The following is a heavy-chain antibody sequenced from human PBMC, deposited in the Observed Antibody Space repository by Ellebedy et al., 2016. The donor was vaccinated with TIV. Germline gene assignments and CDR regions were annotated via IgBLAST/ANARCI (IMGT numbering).Heavy chain of an antibody. J-gene: IGHJ4*02. CDR3: ARNEAQYCSGGSCLTGFDY. Sequence: MPSETLSLTCTVSGGSVSSGSYYWSWIRQPPGKGLEWIGYIYYSGSTNYNPSLKSRVTISVDTSKNQFSLKLSSVTAADTAVYYCARNEAQYCSGGSCLTGFDYWGQGTLVTVSS. D-gene: IGHD2-15*01. CDR1: GGSVSSGSYY. V-gene: IGHV4-61*01. CDR2: IYYSGST.